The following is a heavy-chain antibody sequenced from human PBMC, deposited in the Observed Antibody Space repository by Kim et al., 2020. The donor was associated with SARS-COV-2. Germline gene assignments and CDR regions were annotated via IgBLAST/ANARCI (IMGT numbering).Heavy chain of an antibody. J-gene: IGHJ4*02. V-gene: IGHV4-34*01. CDR2: INHSGST. CDR3: ARGHYDYVWGSYRYKTPFDY. Sequence: SETLSLTCAVYGGSFSGYYWSWIRQPPGKGLEWIGEINHSGSTNYNPSLKSRVTISVDTSKNQFSLKLSSVTAADTAVYYCARGHYDYVWGSYRYKTPFDYWGQGTLVTVSS. D-gene: IGHD3-16*02. CDR1: GGSFSGYY.